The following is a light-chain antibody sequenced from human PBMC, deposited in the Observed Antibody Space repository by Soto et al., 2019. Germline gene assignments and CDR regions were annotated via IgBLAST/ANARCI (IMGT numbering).Light chain of an antibody. V-gene: IGLV2-14*01. CDR1: SSNVGGYNY. Sequence: QSVLTQPASVSGSPGQSITISCTGASSNVGGYNYVSWYQHHPGKAPKLIIYEVTNRPSGVSNRFSGSKSGNMASLTISGLQAEDEAAYYCSSYTSSPTHVLFGGGTKLTVL. CDR3: SSYTSSPTHVL. CDR2: EVT. J-gene: IGLJ2*01.